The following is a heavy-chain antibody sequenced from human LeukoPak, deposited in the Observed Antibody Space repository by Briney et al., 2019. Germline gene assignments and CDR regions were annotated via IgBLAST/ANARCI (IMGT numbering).Heavy chain of an antibody. D-gene: IGHD6-13*01. CDR1: GYSFSSYW. Sequence: GESLKISCKASGYSFSSYWIAWVRQMPGKGLEWMGIIYPGDSDTRYSPSFQGQVTISADKSISTAYLQWSSLKASDTAMYYCARRVHRSSWYTWFVPWGHGTLVTASS. J-gene: IGHJ5*02. CDR2: IYPGDSDT. V-gene: IGHV5-51*01. CDR3: ARRVHRSSWYTWFVP.